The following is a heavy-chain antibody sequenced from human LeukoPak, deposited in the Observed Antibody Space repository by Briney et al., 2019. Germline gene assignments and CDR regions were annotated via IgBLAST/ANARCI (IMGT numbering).Heavy chain of an antibody. CDR1: GYTFTGYY. J-gene: IGHJ4*02. CDR3: ATAVAGWDYFDY. V-gene: IGHV1-2*04. D-gene: IGHD6-19*01. Sequence: ASVMVSCKASGYTFTGYYMHWVRQAPGQGLEWMGWINPNSGGTNYAQKFQGWVTMTRDTSISTAYMELSRLRSDDTAVYYCATAVAGWDYFDYWGQGTLVTVSS. CDR2: INPNSGGT.